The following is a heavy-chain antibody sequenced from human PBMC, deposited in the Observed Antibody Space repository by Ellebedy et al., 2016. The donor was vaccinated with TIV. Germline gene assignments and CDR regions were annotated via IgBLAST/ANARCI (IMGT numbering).Heavy chain of an antibody. J-gene: IGHJ6*02. CDR2: INPNSGGT. V-gene: IGHV1-2*02. Sequence: ASVKVSXXASGYTFTSYYMHWVRQAPGQGLEWMGWINPNSGGTNYAQKFQGRVTMTRDTSISTAYMELSRLRSDDTAVYYCAREGRDCSGGSCYSLLLYYYYGMDVWGQGTTVTVSS. CDR3: AREGRDCSGGSCYSLLLYYYYGMDV. D-gene: IGHD2-15*01. CDR1: GYTFTSYY.